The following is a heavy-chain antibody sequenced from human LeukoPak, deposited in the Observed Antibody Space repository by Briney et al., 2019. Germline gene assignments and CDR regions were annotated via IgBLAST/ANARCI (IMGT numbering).Heavy chain of an antibody. CDR3: ARVRSGSYFDY. Sequence: GGSLRLSCAASGFTFSSYWMHWVRQAPGKGLVWVSRITSDGSFTTYADFVKGRFTISRDNAKNTLYLQMNSLRTEDTAVYYCARVRSGSYFDYWGQGTLVTVSS. D-gene: IGHD1-26*01. CDR2: ITSDGSFT. CDR1: GFTFSSYW. V-gene: IGHV3-74*01. J-gene: IGHJ4*02.